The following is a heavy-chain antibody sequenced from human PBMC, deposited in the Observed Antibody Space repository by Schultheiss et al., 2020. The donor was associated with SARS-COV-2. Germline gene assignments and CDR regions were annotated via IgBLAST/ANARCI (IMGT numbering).Heavy chain of an antibody. D-gene: IGHD2-2*01. J-gene: IGHJ4*02. V-gene: IGHV3-7*01. Sequence: GGSLRLSCAASGFTVSSNYMSWVRQAPGKGLEWVANIKQDGSEKYYVDSVKGRFTISRDNAKNSLYLQMNSLRAEDTAVYYCARDHCSSTSCSIDYWGQGTLVTVSS. CDR2: IKQDGSEK. CDR3: ARDHCSSTSCSIDY. CDR1: GFTVSSNY.